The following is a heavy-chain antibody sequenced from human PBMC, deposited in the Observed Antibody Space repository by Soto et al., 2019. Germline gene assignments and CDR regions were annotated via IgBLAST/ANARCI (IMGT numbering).Heavy chain of an antibody. CDR1: DDFISSYY. J-gene: IGHJ6*02. CDR3: ARADYEILTGSYAMDV. CDR2: VSTNGAT. D-gene: IGHD3-9*01. Sequence: KTSETLSLTCTVSDDFISSYYWNWIRQPAGKGLEWIGRVSTNGATNYNPSLGSRVTMSVDTSKNQFSLKLTSVTAADTAVYFCARADYEILTGSYAMDVWGQGTTVTVSS. V-gene: IGHV4-4*07.